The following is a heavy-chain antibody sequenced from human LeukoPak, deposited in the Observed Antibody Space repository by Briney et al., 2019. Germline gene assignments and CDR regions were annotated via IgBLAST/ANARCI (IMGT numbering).Heavy chain of an antibody. CDR2: IHQGGTT. Sequence: SSETLSLTCAVSSDSIITNDWWNWVRQSPGKGLEWIGEIHQGGTTHYSPSLKSRITMSMDKSKNQISLRLNSVTAADTAVYYCARGRLRYFDWFSLGPSRGAFDIWGQGTMVTVSS. D-gene: IGHD3-9*01. V-gene: IGHV4-4*02. J-gene: IGHJ3*02. CDR1: SDSIITNDW. CDR3: ARGRLRYFDWFSLGPSRGAFDI.